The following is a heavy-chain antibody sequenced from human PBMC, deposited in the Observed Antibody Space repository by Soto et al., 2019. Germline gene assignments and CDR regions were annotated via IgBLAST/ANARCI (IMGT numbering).Heavy chain of an antibody. V-gene: IGHV4-34*01. D-gene: IGHD3-3*01. CDR3: ARGPTSLYDFWSGYYRFDY. CDR1: GGSFSGYY. CDR2: INHSGST. J-gene: IGHJ4*02. Sequence: QVQLQQWGAGLLKPSETLSLTCAVYGGSFSGYYWSWIRQPPGKGQEWIGEINHSGSTNYNPSLKSRVTISVDTSKNQFSLKLSSVTATDTAVYYCARGPTSLYDFWSGYYRFDYWGQGTLVTVSS.